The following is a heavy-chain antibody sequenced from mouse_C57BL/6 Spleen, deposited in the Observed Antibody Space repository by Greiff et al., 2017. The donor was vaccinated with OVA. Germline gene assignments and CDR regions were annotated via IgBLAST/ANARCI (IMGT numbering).Heavy chain of an antibody. Sequence: VQLQQSGPELVKPGASVKISCTASGYAFSSSWMNWVKQRPGKGLEWIGRIYPGDGDTNYNGKFKGQATMTADKSSSTAYMQLSSLTSEDSAVYFCARLPLADAYFDYWGKGTTLTVSS. J-gene: IGHJ2*01. CDR2: IYPGDGDT. CDR1: GYAFSSSW. V-gene: IGHV1-82*01. CDR3: ARLPLADAYFDY.